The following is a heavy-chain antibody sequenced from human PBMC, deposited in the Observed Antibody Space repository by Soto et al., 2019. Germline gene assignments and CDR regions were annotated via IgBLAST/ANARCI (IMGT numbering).Heavy chain of an antibody. Sequence: EVQLLESGGGLVQPGGSLRLSCAASGLIFSNYAMSWVRQAPGKGLEWVSAISGSGGTTYYADSVKGRFTISRDNSENTLYLQMNSLRAEGTAVYYCAKDLARYCGGGRCPRYFDYWGQGTLVTVSS. CDR2: ISGSGGTT. V-gene: IGHV3-23*01. D-gene: IGHD2-15*01. CDR3: AKDLARYCGGGRCPRYFDY. J-gene: IGHJ4*02. CDR1: GLIFSNYA.